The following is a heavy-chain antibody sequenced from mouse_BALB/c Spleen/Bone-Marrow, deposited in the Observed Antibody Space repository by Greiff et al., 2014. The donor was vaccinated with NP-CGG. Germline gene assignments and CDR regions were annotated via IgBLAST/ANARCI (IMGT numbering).Heavy chain of an antibody. V-gene: IGHV1-69*01. CDR1: GYTFTDYW. CDR2: IDTSDSYT. D-gene: IGHD4-1*01. Sequence: QVQLQQSGAELVMPGASVKMSCKASGYTFTDYWMHWVKQRPGQGLEWIGAIDTSDSYTSYNQKFKGKATLTVDESSSTAYMQLSSLTSEDSAAYYCARGTGWYFDVWGAGTTVTVSS. CDR3: ARGTGWYFDV. J-gene: IGHJ1*01.